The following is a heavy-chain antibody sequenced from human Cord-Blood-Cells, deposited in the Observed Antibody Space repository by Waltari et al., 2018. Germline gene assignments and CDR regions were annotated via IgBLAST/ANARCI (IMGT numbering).Heavy chain of an antibody. Sequence: LQESGPGLVKPSQTLSLTCTVSGGSISSGSYYWSWIRQPAGKGLEWIGYIYTSGSTNYNPSLKSRVTISVDTSKNQFSLKLSSVTAADTAVYYCARGGRDANDAFDIWGQGTMVTVSS. CDR1: GGSISSGSYY. D-gene: IGHD3-16*01. J-gene: IGHJ3*02. V-gene: IGHV4-61*09. CDR3: ARGGRDANDAFDI. CDR2: IYTSGST.